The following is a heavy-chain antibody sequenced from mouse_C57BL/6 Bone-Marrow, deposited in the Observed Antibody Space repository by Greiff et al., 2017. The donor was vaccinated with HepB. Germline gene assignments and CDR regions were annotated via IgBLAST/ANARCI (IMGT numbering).Heavy chain of an antibody. CDR3: TTPYLFYAMDY. J-gene: IGHJ4*01. V-gene: IGHV14-4*01. CDR2: IDPENGDT. Sequence: EVQLQQSGAELVRPWASVKLSCTASGFNIKDDYMHWVKQRPEQGLEWIGWIDPENGDTEYASQFQGKANITADTSANTAYLQLSSLTSEDTAVYYCTTPYLFYAMDYWGQGTSVTVSS. CDR1: GFNIKDDY.